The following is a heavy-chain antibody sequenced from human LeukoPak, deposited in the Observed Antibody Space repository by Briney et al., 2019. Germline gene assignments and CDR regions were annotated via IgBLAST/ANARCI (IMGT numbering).Heavy chain of an antibody. D-gene: IGHD6-13*01. Sequence: SETLSLTCTVSGGSISSGGYYWRWIRQHPGKGLEWIGYIYYSGSTYYNPSLKSRVTISIDTSKNQFSLKLSSVTAADTAVYYCAREYGSSSWYLWGQGTLVTVSS. V-gene: IGHV4-31*03. CDR1: GGSISSGGYY. CDR3: AREYGSSSWYL. J-gene: IGHJ4*02. CDR2: IYYSGST.